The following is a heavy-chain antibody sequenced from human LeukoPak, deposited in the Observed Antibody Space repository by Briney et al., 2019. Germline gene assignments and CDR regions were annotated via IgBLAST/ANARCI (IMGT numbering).Heavy chain of an antibody. CDR2: ISGSGGTT. J-gene: IGHJ4*02. CDR3: AKDRCSGGDCYPHRFDY. V-gene: IGHV3-23*01. CDR1: GFTFSSYA. Sequence: PGGSLRLSCTASGFTFSSYAMSWVRQAPGKGLEWVSAISGSGGTTYYADSVKGRFTISRDNSKNTLYLQINSLRAGDTAVYYCAKDRCSGGDCYPHRFDYWGQGTLVTVSS. D-gene: IGHD2-21*02.